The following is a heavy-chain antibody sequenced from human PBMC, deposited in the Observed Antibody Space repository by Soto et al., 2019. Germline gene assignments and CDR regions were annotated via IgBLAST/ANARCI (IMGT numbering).Heavy chain of an antibody. J-gene: IGHJ6*02. CDR2: IYFSGST. CDR1: GASISSGSYY. V-gene: IGHV4-31*03. Sequence: QVQLQESGPGLVKPSETLSLTCIVSGASISSGSYYWSWIRQPPGKGLEWIGYIYFSGSTYYNPSLKSRLTIPVDTSTTPSSLKLSSVTAADTAVYYCARGSHYDILGGKGMDVWGQGTTVTVSS. CDR3: ARGSHYDILGGKGMDV. D-gene: IGHD3-9*01.